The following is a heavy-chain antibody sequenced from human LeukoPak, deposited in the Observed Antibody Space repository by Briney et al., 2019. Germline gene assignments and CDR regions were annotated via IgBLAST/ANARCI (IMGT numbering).Heavy chain of an antibody. D-gene: IGHD6-13*01. J-gene: IGHJ4*02. V-gene: IGHV3-30*03. CDR1: GFTFSSYG. Sequence: GGSLRLSCAASGFTFSSYGMSWVRQAPGKGLEWVAVISYDGSNKYYADSVKGRFTISRDNSKNTLYLQMNSLRAEDTAVYYCAREGWEDIAAAGNFRYFDYWGQGTLVTVSS. CDR3: AREGWEDIAAAGNFRYFDY. CDR2: ISYDGSNK.